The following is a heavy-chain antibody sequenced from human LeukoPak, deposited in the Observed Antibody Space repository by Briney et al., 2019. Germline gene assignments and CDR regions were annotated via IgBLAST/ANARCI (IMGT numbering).Heavy chain of an antibody. D-gene: IGHD2-15*01. V-gene: IGHV4-39*07. CDR1: AGSISSNSYY. J-gene: IGHJ4*02. CDR3: ARVPDLRSCSGGGSCYRLDY. CDR2: IYYSGST. Sequence: PSETLSLTCTVSAGSISSNSYYWGWIRQPPGNGLEWSGSIYYSGSTYYSPSLKSRVTISVDTSKNQVSLKLSSVTAADTAVYYCARVPDLRSCSGGGSCYRLDYWGQGTLVAVSS.